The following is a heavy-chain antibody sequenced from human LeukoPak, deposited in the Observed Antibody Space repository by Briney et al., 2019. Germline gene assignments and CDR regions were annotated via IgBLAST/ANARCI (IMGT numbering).Heavy chain of an antibody. CDR1: GYTFTSYG. V-gene: IGHV1-69*13. CDR2: IIPIFGTA. Sequence: GASVKVSCKASGYTFTSYGISWVRQAPGQGLEWMGGIIPIFGTANYAQKFQGRVTITADESTSTAYMELSSLRSEDTAVYYCASSGIVGATHSDAFDIWGQGTMVTVSS. J-gene: IGHJ3*02. CDR3: ASSGIVGATHSDAFDI. D-gene: IGHD1-26*01.